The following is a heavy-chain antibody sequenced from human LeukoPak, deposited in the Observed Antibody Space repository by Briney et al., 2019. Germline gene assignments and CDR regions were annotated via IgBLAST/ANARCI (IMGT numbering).Heavy chain of an antibody. D-gene: IGHD2-2*01. CDR3: ARVRYQIPNHNWFDP. CDR2: ISYDGSNK. Sequence: GRSLRLSCAASGFTFSSYAMHWVRQAPGKGLEWVAVISYDGSNKYYADSVKGRFTISRDNSKNTLYLQMNSLRAEDTAVYYCARVRYQIPNHNWFDPWGQGTLVTASS. CDR1: GFTFSSYA. V-gene: IGHV3-30*04. J-gene: IGHJ5*02.